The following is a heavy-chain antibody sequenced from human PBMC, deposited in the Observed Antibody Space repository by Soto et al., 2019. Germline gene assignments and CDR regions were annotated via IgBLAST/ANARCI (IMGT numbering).Heavy chain of an antibody. J-gene: IGHJ4*02. CDR3: AKDLELGFVDY. Sequence: QAQLVESGGGVVQPGRSLRLSCAASGFTFSSYGMHWVRQAPGKGLEWVAVISYDGSNKYYVDSVKGRFTISRDNSKNSLYLQMNSLRAEDTAVYYCAKDLELGFVDYWGQGTLVTVSS. CDR1: GFTFSSYG. V-gene: IGHV3-30*18. D-gene: IGHD1-7*01. CDR2: ISYDGSNK.